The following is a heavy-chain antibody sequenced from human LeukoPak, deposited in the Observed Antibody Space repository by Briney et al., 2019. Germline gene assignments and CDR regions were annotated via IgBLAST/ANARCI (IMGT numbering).Heavy chain of an antibody. D-gene: IGHD2-15*01. CDR3: ARGYYSGGSCYSYYYYNYMDV. CDR2: INPSGGST. Sequence: ASVKVSCKASGYTFTSYYMHWVRQAPGQGLEWMGIINPSGGSTSYAQKFQGRVTISVDTSKNQFSLKLSSVTAADTAVYYCARGYYSGGSCYSYYYYNYMDVWGKGTTVTVSS. CDR1: GYTFTSYY. V-gene: IGHV1-46*01. J-gene: IGHJ6*03.